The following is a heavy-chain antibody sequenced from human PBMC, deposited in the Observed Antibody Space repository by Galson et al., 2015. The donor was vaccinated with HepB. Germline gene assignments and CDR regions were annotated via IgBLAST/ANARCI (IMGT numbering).Heavy chain of an antibody. V-gene: IGHV3-33*01. CDR3: ARGFDFWSGSSGYYYYYMDV. J-gene: IGHJ6*03. CDR1: GFTFSYFG. Sequence: SLRLSCAASGFTFSYFGMHWVRQAPGKGLEWVALIWSDGSNKYYADSVKGRFTISRDDSKNTLYLQMNSLRAEDTAVYYCARGFDFWSGSSGYYYYYMDVWGKGTTVTVSS. D-gene: IGHD3-3*01. CDR2: IWSDGSNK.